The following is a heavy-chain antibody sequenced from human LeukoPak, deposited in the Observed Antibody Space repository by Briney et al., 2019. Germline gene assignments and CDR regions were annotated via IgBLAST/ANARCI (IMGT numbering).Heavy chain of an antibody. D-gene: IGHD6-13*01. CDR2: ISSSGSTI. CDR1: GFTFSSYE. J-gene: IGHJ5*02. V-gene: IGHV3-48*03. Sequence: GGSLRLSCAASGFTFSSYEMNWVRQAPGKGLEWVSYISSSGSTIYYADSVKGRFTISRDNAKNSLYLQMNSLRAEDTAVYYCARVDHSRSWYGSAGANWFDPWGQGTLVTVSS. CDR3: ARVDHSRSWYGSAGANWFDP.